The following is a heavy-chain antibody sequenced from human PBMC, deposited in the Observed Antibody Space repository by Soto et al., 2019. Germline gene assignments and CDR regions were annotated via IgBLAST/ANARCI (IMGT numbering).Heavy chain of an antibody. J-gene: IGHJ4*02. V-gene: IGHV2-70*04. Sequence: GAGPTLVNPTQTLTLTCTFSGFSLSPIGMHVSWIRQPPGKALEWLARIDWDDDKFYNTSLKTRLTISKDSSKNQVVLTMTNMDPVDTATYYCARMFHCSGGTCPFDYWGQGALVTVSS. CDR2: IDWDDDK. CDR1: GFSLSPIGMH. CDR3: ARMFHCSGGTCPFDY. D-gene: IGHD2-15*01.